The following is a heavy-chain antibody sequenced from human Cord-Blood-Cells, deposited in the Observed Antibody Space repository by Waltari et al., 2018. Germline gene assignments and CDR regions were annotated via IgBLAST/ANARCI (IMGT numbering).Heavy chain of an antibody. CDR3: ARLDQGHRRSFDFDY. CDR2: IMPSVGIA. Sequence: QVQLVQSGAEVKKPGTSVKVSCKASGGTFSSYAISWVRQAPGKGIEWTGEIMPSVGIANYGQGCRGRVTITADKAASAAYMELSSLRSEDTAVYYCARLDQGHRRSFDFDYWGQGTLVTATS. J-gene: IGHJ4*02. CDR1: GGTFSSYA. D-gene: IGHD2-21*01. V-gene: IGHV1-69*17.